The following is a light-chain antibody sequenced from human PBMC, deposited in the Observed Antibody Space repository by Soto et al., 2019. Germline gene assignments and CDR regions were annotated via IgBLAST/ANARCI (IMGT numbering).Light chain of an antibody. CDR1: QSVSIH. CDR2: DTS. V-gene: IGKV3D-15*01. Sequence: EIVLTQSPGTLSLSPGERATLSCRASQSVSIHLAWYQQKPGQAPRLLIYDTSTRATGVPARFSGSGSGTEFTLTITSLQSEDFAVYCCQQYNDWPLTFGPGTRLEI. J-gene: IGKJ5*01. CDR3: QQYNDWPLT.